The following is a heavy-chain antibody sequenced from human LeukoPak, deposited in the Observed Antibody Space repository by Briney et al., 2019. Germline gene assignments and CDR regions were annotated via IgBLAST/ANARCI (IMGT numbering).Heavy chain of an antibody. D-gene: IGHD3-16*01. J-gene: IGHJ4*02. CDR2: INSDGSST. Sequence: LSGGSLRLSCAASGFTFSGFWMHWVRQTPGKGLVGVSRINSDGSSTNYADSVKGRFTISRDNAKNSLYLQMNSLRPEDTAMYYCARDWGTSGFVAYWGQGTLVTVSS. CDR1: GFTFSGFW. V-gene: IGHV3-74*01. CDR3: ARDWGTSGFVAY.